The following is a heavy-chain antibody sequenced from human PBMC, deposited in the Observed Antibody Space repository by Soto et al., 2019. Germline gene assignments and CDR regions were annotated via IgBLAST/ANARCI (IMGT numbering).Heavy chain of an antibody. D-gene: IGHD3-22*01. Sequence: QEQLVQAGAEVKNPGSSVKVSCKASGGRFSSYLISRVRHVPGQGLEWMGGIIPVFQTAYYTQRFQGRVTITADESTNTAYMELSSLRSANTAIYYCARGGSGYTWFNEFWGQGTLVTVSS. CDR1: GGRFSSYL. CDR2: IIPVFQTA. J-gene: IGHJ4*02. V-gene: IGHV1-69*01. CDR3: ARGGSGYTWFNEF.